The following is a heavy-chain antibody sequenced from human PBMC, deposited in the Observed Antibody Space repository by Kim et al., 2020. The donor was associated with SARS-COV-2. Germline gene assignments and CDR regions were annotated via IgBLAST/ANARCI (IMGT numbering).Heavy chain of an antibody. V-gene: IGHV3-30*01. CDR3: ARGETAMAHFDS. D-gene: IGHD5-18*01. Sequence: YYSDSVTCRFTISRDNSKNTLYLQMNSLRAEDTAVYYCARGETAMAHFDSWGQGPLVTVSS. J-gene: IGHJ4*02.